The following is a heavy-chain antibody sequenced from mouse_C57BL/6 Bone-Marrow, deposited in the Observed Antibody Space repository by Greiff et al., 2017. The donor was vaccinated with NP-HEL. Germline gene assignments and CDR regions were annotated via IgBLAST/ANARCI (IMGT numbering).Heavy chain of an antibody. CDR1: GYEFSNYW. CDR3: ARGAY. J-gene: IGHJ3*01. Sequence: LVESGAELVKPGASVKISCKASGYEFSNYWMNWVKQRPGKGLEWIGQLYPGDGDTNYNGKFKDKATLTADKSSSTAYMQLSRLTSEDSAVYFCARGAYWGQGTLVTVSA. CDR2: LYPGDGDT. V-gene: IGHV1-80*01.